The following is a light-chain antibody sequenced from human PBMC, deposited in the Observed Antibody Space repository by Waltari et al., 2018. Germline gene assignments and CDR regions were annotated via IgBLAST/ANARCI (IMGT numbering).Light chain of an antibody. J-gene: IGLJ2*01. CDR3: QSYDSTLGGSV. Sequence: QSVLTQPPSVSGAPGQRVTISCSGSSPNIGAGYDVNWYQQLPGKAPKLPTYGNSNRPSGVPDRISGSKSGTSASLAITGLQAEDEADYYGQSYDSTLGGSVFGGGTKLTVL. CDR2: GNS. V-gene: IGLV1-40*01. CDR1: SPNIGAGYD.